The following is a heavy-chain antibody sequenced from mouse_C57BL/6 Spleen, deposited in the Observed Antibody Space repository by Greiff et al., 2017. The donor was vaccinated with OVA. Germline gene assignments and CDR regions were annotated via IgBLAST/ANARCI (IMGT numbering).Heavy chain of an antibody. J-gene: IGHJ1*03. CDR1: GFTFNTYA. CDR3: VRDYYGSSNPNWYFDV. D-gene: IGHD1-1*01. Sequence: EVQLVESGGGLVQPTGSLKLSCAASGFTFNTYAMHWVRQAPGKGLEWVARIRSKSSNYATYYADSVKDRFTISRDDSQSMLYLQMNNLKTEDTAMYYCVRDYYGSSNPNWYFDVWGTGTTVTVSS. V-gene: IGHV10-3*01. CDR2: IRSKSSNYAT.